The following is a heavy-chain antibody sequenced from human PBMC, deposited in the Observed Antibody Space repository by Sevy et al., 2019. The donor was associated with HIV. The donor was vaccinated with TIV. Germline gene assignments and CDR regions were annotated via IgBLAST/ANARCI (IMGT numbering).Heavy chain of an antibody. D-gene: IGHD3-22*01. J-gene: IGHJ2*01. CDR2: ISGGDDST. V-gene: IGHV3-23*01. CDR3: AKFGDYYDSGGYYWYFDF. Sequence: GGSLRLSCAASGFICSDYAMSWVRQAPGKGLEWVSSISGGDDSTYYADSVKGRFTVSRDNSKNTLYLQMNTLRAEDTALYYCAKFGDYYDSGGYYWYFDFWGRGTLVTVSS. CDR1: GFICSDYA.